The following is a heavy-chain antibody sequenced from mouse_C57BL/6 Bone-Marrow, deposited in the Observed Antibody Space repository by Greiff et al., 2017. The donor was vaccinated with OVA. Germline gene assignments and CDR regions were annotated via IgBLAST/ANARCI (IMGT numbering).Heavy chain of an antibody. D-gene: IGHD4-1*01. V-gene: IGHV1-64*01. CDR2: IHPNSGST. Sequence: QVQLQQPGAELVKPGASVKLSCKASGYTFTSYWMHWVKQRPGQGLEWIGMIHPNSGSTNYNEKFKSKATLTVDKSSSTAYMQLSSLTSEDAAVYYCAKAPLGLFAYWGQGTLVTVSA. CDR1: GYTFTSYW. J-gene: IGHJ3*01. CDR3: AKAPLGLFAY.